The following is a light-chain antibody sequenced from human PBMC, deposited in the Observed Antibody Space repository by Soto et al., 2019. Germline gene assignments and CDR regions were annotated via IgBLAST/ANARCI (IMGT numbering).Light chain of an antibody. V-gene: IGKV3-20*01. J-gene: IGKJ1*01. CDR2: GAS. CDR3: QQYSNLWT. Sequence: EIVLTQSPGILSLSPGERATLSCRASQSVSNNYLAWYQQKPGQAPRLLIYGASSRATGVPDRLSGSGSGTDFTLSISRMEPEDFAVYYCQQYSNLWTFGQGTKVDI. CDR1: QSVSNNY.